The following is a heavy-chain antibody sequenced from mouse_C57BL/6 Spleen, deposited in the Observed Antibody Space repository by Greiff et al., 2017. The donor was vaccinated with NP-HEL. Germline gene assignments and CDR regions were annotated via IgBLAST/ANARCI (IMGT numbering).Heavy chain of an antibody. D-gene: IGHD2-4*01. CDR3: ARWEIYYDYDGGFAY. J-gene: IGHJ3*01. CDR1: GFNIKNTY. Sequence: EVQLQQSVAELVRPGASVKLSCTASGFNIKNTYMHWVKQRPEQGLEWIGRIDPANGNTKYAPKYQGKATITADTSSNTAYLQLSSLTSEDTAIYYCARWEIYYDYDGGFAYWGQGTLVTVSA. CDR2: IDPANGNT. V-gene: IGHV14-3*01.